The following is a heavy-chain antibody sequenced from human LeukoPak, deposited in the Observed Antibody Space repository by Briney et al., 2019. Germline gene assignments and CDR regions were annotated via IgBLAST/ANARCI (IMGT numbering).Heavy chain of an antibody. D-gene: IGHD3-22*01. J-gene: IGHJ4*02. CDR2: YDGNT. Sequence: YDGNTNYAQKLQGRVTMTTDTSTSTAYMELRSLRSDDTAVYYCARDVAPYYYDSSGYYFDYWGQGTLVTVSS. V-gene: IGHV1-18*01. CDR3: ARDVAPYYYDSSGYYFDY.